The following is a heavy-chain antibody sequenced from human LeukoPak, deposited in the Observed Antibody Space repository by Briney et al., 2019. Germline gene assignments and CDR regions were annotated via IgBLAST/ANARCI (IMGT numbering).Heavy chain of an antibody. D-gene: IGHD3-9*01. Sequence: ASVKVSCKASGYTFTSYAMHWVRQAPGQRLEWMGWINAGNGNTKYSQKFQGRVTITRDTSASTAYMELSSLRSEDTAVYYCARDVRVRYFDWLFAYWGQGTLVTVSS. CDR3: ARDVRVRYFDWLFAY. CDR1: GYTFTSYA. CDR2: INAGNGNT. J-gene: IGHJ4*02. V-gene: IGHV1-3*01.